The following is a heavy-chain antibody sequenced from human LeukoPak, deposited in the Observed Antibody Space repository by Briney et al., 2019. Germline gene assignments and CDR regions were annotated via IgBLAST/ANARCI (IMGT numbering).Heavy chain of an antibody. CDR2: ISSSSGVI. CDR1: GSTFSSHT. CDR3: ARNLPAADY. J-gene: IGHJ4*02. D-gene: IGHD2-2*01. Sequence: GGSLRLSCAASGSTFSSHTMNWVRQAPGKGLEWVSYISSSSGVIYYADSVKGRFTISRDNAKNSLYLQMNSLRAEDTAVYYCARNLPAADYWGQGTLVTVSS. V-gene: IGHV3-48*04.